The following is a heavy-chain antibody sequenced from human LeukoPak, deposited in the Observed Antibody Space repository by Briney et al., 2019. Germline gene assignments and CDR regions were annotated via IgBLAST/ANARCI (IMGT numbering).Heavy chain of an antibody. J-gene: IGHJ5*02. V-gene: IGHV4-34*01. D-gene: IGHD5-12*01. CDR2: INHSGST. CDR1: GGSFSGYY. Sequence: SETLSLTCAVYGGSFSGYYWSWIRQPPGKGLEWIGEINHSGSTNYNPSLKSRVTISVDTSKNQFSLKLSSVTAADTAVYYCARGLWLRGSFDPWGQGTLVTVSS. CDR3: ARGLWLRGSFDP.